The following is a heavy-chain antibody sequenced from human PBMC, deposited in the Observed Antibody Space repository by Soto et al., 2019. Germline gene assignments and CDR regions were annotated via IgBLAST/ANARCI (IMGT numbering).Heavy chain of an antibody. D-gene: IGHD4-17*01. Sequence: QVQLMQPGTEVRKPGASVKVTCEPSGDTFTNFDLNWVRQASGQGLEWIGWMRADSGDSGHARKFQGRVTLTRDTSRSTAYMELSSLRAEDTAVYYCARYIYGQGFKAWGQGTLVFVSS. CDR3: ARYIYGQGFKA. V-gene: IGHV1-8*01. CDR2: MRADSGDS. CDR1: GDTFTNFD. J-gene: IGHJ5*02.